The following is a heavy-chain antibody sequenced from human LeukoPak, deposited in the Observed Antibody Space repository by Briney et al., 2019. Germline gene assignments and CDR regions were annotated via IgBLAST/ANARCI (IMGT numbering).Heavy chain of an antibody. V-gene: IGHV3-23*01. Sequence: GSLRLSCAASGFTFSSYAMSWVRQAPGKGQEWVSAISGSGGSTYYADSVKGRFTISRDNSKNTLYLQMNSLRAEDTAVHYCAKDRRVMVRGSAWLIDYWGQGTLVTVSS. CDR2: ISGSGGST. D-gene: IGHD3-10*01. J-gene: IGHJ4*02. CDR1: GFTFSSYA. CDR3: AKDRRVMVRGSAWLIDY.